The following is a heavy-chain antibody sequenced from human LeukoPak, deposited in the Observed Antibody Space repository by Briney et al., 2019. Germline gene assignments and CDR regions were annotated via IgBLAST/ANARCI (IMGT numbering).Heavy chain of an antibody. J-gene: IGHJ3*02. CDR1: GGTFNSYA. CDR3: ARGRGSPGAFDI. CDR2: IIPIFGTA. D-gene: IGHD1-26*01. Sequence: SVTVSCKASGGTFNSYAISWVRQAPGQGLEWMGGIIPIFGTANYAQKFQGRVTITADESTSTAYMELSSLRSEDTAVYYCARGRGSPGAFDIWGQGTMVTVSS. V-gene: IGHV1-69*13.